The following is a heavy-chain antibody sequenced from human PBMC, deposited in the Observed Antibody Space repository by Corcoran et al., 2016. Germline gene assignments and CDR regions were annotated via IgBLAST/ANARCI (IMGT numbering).Heavy chain of an antibody. CDR1: GYSFTNYW. D-gene: IGHD6-13*01. Sequence: EVQLVQSGAEVKKPGESLRIYCKGSGYSFTNYWIGWVRQMPGKCLEWMRIIYPGDSDTRYSPSFQGQVTISADKSISTAYLQWSSRKASDTAIYYCARHRGCWYYSVYWGQGTLVTVSS. CDR3: ARHRGCWYYSVY. J-gene: IGHJ4*02. CDR2: IYPGDSDT. V-gene: IGHV5-51*01.